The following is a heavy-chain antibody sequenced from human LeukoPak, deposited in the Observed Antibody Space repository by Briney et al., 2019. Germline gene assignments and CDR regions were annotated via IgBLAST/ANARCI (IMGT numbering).Heavy chain of an antibody. CDR3: AKVPYYYDSSGYFNI. V-gene: IGHV3-23*01. CDR1: GLTFSSYA. Sequence: PGGSLRLSCAASGLTFSSYAMSWVRQAPGKGLEWVSAISGSGGSTYYADSVKGRFTISRDNSKNTLYLQMNSLRAEDTAVYYCAKVPYYYDSSGYFNIWGQGTMVTVSS. D-gene: IGHD3-22*01. CDR2: ISGSGGST. J-gene: IGHJ3*02.